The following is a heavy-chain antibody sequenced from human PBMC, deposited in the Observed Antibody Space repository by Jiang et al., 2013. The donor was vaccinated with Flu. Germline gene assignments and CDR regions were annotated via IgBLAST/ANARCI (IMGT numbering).Heavy chain of an antibody. CDR1: GFTFSTTG. CDR3: AKDYGTSPNTYGYFDY. CDR2: IWFDGNQK. J-gene: IGHJ4*02. V-gene: IGHV3-33*03. Sequence: VQLVESGGGVVQPGTSLRLSCVGSGFTFSTTGIHWIRQAPGKGLEWVALIWFDGNQKEYADSVKGRFTVSRDNSKNIVYLQMNSLRPEDTSVYYCAKDYGTSPNTYGYFDYWGQGAPVTVSS. D-gene: IGHD5-18*01.